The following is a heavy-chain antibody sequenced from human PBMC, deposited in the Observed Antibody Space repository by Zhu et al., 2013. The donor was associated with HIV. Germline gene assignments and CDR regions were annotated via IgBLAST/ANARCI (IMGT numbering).Heavy chain of an antibody. J-gene: IGHJ4*02. CDR3: ARDRVTVATPYLDY. D-gene: IGHD4-4*01. CDR1: GYTFTGYY. CDR2: INSNSGGT. Sequence: QVQLVQSGAEVKRPGASVKVSCKASGYTFTGYYIHWVRQAPGQGLEWMGWINSNSGGTNYAQNFQGWVTMTRDTSITTVYMELSRLRSDDTAMYYCARDRVTVATPYLDYWGQGTLVTVSS. V-gene: IGHV1-2*04.